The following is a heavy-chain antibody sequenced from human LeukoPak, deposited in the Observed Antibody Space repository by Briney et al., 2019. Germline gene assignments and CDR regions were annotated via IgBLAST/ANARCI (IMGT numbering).Heavy chain of an antibody. CDR3: ARAGALVVVPAATSNYYYYGVDV. CDR1: GGSISSYY. J-gene: IGHJ6*02. V-gene: IGHV4-4*07. D-gene: IGHD2-2*01. Sequence: SETLSLTCTVSGGSISSYYWSWIRQPAGKGLEWIGRIYTSGSTNYNPSLKSRVTMSVDTSKNQFSLKLSSVTAANTAVYYCARAGALVVVPAATSNYYYYGVDVWGQGTTVTVSS. CDR2: IYTSGST.